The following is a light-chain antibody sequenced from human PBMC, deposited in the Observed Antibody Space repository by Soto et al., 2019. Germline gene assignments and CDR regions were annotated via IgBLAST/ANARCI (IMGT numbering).Light chain of an antibody. J-gene: IGKJ3*01. CDR3: QQFGTSPGT. V-gene: IGKV3-20*01. CDR1: QSVTSNS. Sequence: EIVLTQSPGTLSLSPGERATLSCRASQSVTSNSLAWYQHKLGQAPRLLIYDASSRATGIPDRFSGSGSGTDFTLTISRLEPEDFAVYFWQQFGTSPGTFGPGTKVDIK. CDR2: DAS.